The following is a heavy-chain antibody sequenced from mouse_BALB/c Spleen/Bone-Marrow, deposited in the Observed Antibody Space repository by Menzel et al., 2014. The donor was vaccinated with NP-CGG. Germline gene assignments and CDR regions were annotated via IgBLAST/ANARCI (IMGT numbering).Heavy chain of an antibody. CDR2: ILPGSGST. V-gene: IGHV1-9*01. Sequence: LMKFVASVKISCKATGYTFSSYWIEWVKQRPGHGLEWIGEILPGSGSTNYNEKFKGKATFTADTSSNTAYMQLSSLTSEDSAVYYCARWDGYWYFDVWGAGTTVTVSS. CDR3: ARWDGYWYFDV. CDR1: GYTFSSYW. J-gene: IGHJ1*01. D-gene: IGHD2-3*01.